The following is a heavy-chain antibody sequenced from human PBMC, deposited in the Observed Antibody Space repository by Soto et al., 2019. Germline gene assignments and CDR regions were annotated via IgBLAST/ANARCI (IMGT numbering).Heavy chain of an antibody. V-gene: IGHV4-61*01. CDR2: IYYSGNT. CDR3: ARGGRHDDSTGYGSLGY. CDR1: GGSVSSGPYY. Sequence: SETLSLTCTVSGGSVSSGPYYWSWIRQPPGKGLEWIGYIYYSGNTNYNPTLKSRVTISVDTSKNQFSLKLSSVTAADTAVYDCARGGRHDDSTGYGSLGYWGHGTMVTVSS. D-gene: IGHD3-22*01. J-gene: IGHJ4*01.